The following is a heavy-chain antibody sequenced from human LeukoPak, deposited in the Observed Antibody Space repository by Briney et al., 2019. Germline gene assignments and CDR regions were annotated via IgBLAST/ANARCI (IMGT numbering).Heavy chain of an antibody. D-gene: IGHD3-3*01. V-gene: IGHV1-69*05. CDR3: ASGREWDYMDV. J-gene: IGHJ6*03. CDR2: IIPIFGTA. CDR1: GGTFSSYA. Sequence: VASVKVSCKASGGTFSSYAISWVRQAPGQGLEWMGRIIPIFGTANYAQKFQGRVTITTDESTSTAYMVLSSLRSEDTAVYYCASGREWDYMDVWGKGTTVTVSS.